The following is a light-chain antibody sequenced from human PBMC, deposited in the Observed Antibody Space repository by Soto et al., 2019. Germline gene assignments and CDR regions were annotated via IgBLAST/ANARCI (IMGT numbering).Light chain of an antibody. Sequence: EIVLTQSPGTLSLSPGERDTLSCRASQSVSSNNFAWYQQRPGQAPRVVIYGASTRATGIPERFSGSGSGTDFTLTISRLEPEDFAVYYCQQYGRSPFTFGPGTKVDIK. V-gene: IGKV3-20*01. CDR1: QSVSSNN. J-gene: IGKJ3*01. CDR3: QQYGRSPFT. CDR2: GAS.